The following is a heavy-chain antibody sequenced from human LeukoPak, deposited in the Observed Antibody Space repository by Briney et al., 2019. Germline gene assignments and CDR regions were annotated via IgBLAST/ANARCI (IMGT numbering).Heavy chain of an antibody. Sequence: GGSLRLSCAASGFTFSDYYMSWIRQAPGKGLEWVSYISSSSGYTNYADSVKGRFTISRDNAKNSLYLQMNSLRAEDTAVYYCAKDYDSLDYWGQGTLVTLSA. CDR1: GFTFSDYY. V-gene: IGHV3-11*06. CDR3: AKDYDSLDY. CDR2: ISSSSGYT. J-gene: IGHJ4*02. D-gene: IGHD3-3*01.